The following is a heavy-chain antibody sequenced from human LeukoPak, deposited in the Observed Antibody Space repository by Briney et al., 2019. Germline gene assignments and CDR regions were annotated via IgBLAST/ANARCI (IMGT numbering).Heavy chain of an antibody. D-gene: IGHD3-22*01. CDR3: ANSIAVVINTHFQH. CDR1: GFTFSSYA. J-gene: IGHJ1*01. V-gene: IGHV3-23*01. Sequence: AGGSLRLSCAASGFTFSSYAMSWVRQAPGKGLEWVSAISGSGGSTYYADSVKGRFTISRDNSKNTLYLQMNSLRAEDTAVYYCANSIAVVINTHFQHWGQGTLVTVSS. CDR2: ISGSGGST.